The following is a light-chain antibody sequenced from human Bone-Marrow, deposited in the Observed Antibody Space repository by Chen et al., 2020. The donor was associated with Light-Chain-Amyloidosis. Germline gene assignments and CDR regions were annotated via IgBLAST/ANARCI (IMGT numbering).Light chain of an antibody. CDR3: QVWDRSSDRPV. CDR1: NIGSTS. J-gene: IGLJ3*02. Sequence: SYVLTQPSSVSVAPGQTATIACGGTNIGSTSVHWYQQTPGQAPLLVVYDDSDRPSGIPERLSGSNSGNTAPLTISRVEAGDEADYYCQVWDRSSDRPVFGGGTKLTVL. V-gene: IGLV3-21*02. CDR2: DDS.